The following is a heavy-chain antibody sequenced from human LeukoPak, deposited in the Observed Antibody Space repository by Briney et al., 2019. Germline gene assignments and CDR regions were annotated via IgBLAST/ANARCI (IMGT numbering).Heavy chain of an antibody. V-gene: IGHV4-31*03. CDR3: ATNEYNWNYKGAFDI. J-gene: IGHJ3*02. D-gene: IGHD1-7*01. CDR2: IYYSGST. Sequence: SETLSLTCTVSGGSISSGGYYWSWIRQHPGKGLEWIGYIYYSGSTYYNPSFKSRVTISVDTSKNQFSLKLSSVTAADTAVYYCATNEYNWNYKGAFDIWGQGTMVTVSS. CDR1: GGSISSGGYY.